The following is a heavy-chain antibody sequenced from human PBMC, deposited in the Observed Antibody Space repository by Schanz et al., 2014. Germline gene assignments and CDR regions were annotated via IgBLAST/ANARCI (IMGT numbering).Heavy chain of an antibody. D-gene: IGHD2-15*01. CDR3: ARDRGYCSGGSCLTFDY. CDR2: ISSSGSYI. CDR1: GFTFSTYA. V-gene: IGHV3-23*01. J-gene: IGHJ4*02. Sequence: EAQLLDSGGGLVQPGGSLRLSCAASGFTFSTYAMSWVRQAPGKGLEWVSSISSSGSYIHYADSVKGRFTMSRDNSKNTLYLQMNTLRAEDTAVYYCARDRGYCSGGSCLTFDYWGQGTLXTVSS.